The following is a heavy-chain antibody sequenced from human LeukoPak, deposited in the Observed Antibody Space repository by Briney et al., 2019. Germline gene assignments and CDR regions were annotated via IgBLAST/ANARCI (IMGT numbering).Heavy chain of an antibody. CDR2: IGSGGTYI. Sequence: KAGGSLRLSCAASGFTFSRYSMNWVRQAPGKGLEWVSSIGSGGTYIFYSASVKGRFTISRDDAKDSLYLQMNSLTGEDTAVYFCVRDWQDVIAVPSNWFDPWGQGTLVTVSS. V-gene: IGHV3-21*01. CDR3: VRDWQDVIAVPSNWFDP. D-gene: IGHD2-2*01. J-gene: IGHJ5*02. CDR1: GFTFSRYS.